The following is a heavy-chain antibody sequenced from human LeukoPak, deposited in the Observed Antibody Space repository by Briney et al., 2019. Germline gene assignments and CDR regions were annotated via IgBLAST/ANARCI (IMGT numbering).Heavy chain of an antibody. V-gene: IGHV5-51*01. D-gene: IGHD6-13*01. CDR1: GYSFTSYW. J-gene: IGHJ4*02. Sequence: GESLKISCKGSGYSFTSYWIGWVRQMPGKGLEWMGIIYPGDSDTRYSPSFQGQVTISADKSISTAYLQWSSLKASDTAMYYCARQPSSGPAAGIAAAGPEEDYWGQGTLVTVSS. CDR3: ARQPSSGPAAGIAAAGPEEDY. CDR2: IYPGDSDT.